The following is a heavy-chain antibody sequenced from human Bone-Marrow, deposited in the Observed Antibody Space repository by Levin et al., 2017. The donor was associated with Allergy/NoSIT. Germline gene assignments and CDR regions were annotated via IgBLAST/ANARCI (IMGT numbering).Heavy chain of an antibody. D-gene: IGHD3-16*01. V-gene: IGHV3-11*01. CDR2: ISFSGNTI. CDR1: GFNFNDYY. CDR3: ARDYYDQTYYWAQVHAFDL. Sequence: KAGGSLRLSCAASGFNFNDYYMTWMRQAPGKGLEWISYISFSGNTIHYRDSVQGRFTISRDNGNNSLYLQMNSLRAEDTAVYYCARDYYDQTYYWAQVHAFDLWGQGTMVTVSA. J-gene: IGHJ3*01.